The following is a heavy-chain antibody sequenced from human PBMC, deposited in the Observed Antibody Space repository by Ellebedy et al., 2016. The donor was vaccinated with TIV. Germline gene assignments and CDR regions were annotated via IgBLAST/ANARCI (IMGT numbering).Heavy chain of an antibody. D-gene: IGHD4-11*01. Sequence: PSETLSLTCTVSGGSIGGYYWSWIRQPAGKGLEWVGRIYPTGSSNYNPSLKSRVSMSVDTSKNQFSLNLGSVTAADTAVYYCAREKINYGYGLDVWGQGTTVSVSS. J-gene: IGHJ6*02. CDR1: GGSIGGYY. CDR2: IYPTGSS. CDR3: AREKINYGYGLDV. V-gene: IGHV4-4*07.